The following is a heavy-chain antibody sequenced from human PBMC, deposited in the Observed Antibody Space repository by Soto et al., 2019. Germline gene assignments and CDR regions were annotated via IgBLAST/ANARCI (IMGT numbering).Heavy chain of an antibody. CDR1: GGTLSSYA. V-gene: IGHV1-69*06. CDR3: ARVMTYYYGSGSYYANYYYYGMDV. CDR2: IIPIFGTA. D-gene: IGHD3-10*01. Sequence: ASVKVSWKASGGTLSSYAISWVRQAPGQGLEWMGGIIPIFGTANYAQKFQGRVTITADKSTSTAYMELSSLRSEDTAVYYCARVMTYYYGSGSYYANYYYYGMDVWGQGTTVTVSS. J-gene: IGHJ6*02.